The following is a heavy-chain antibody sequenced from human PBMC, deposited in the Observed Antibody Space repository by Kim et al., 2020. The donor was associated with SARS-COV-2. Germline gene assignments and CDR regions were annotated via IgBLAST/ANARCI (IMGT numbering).Heavy chain of an antibody. CDR3: AKDISGIAAAGREYNWFDP. CDR1: GFTFDDYT. D-gene: IGHD6-13*01. V-gene: IGHV3-43*01. J-gene: IGHJ5*02. Sequence: GGSLRLSCAASGFTFDDYTMHWVRQAPGKGLEWVSLISWDGGSTYYADSVKGRFTISRDNSKNSLYLQMNSLRTEDTALYYCAKDISGIAAAGREYNWFDPWGQGTLVTVSS. CDR2: ISWDGGST.